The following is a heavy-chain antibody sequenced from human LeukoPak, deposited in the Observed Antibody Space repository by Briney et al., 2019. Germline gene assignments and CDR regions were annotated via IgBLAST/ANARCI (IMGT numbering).Heavy chain of an antibody. CDR3: AKDARCSGGSCRTHFDY. CDR1: GFTFSSYV. CDR2: IRDGGGGEST. J-gene: IGHJ4*02. V-gene: IGHV3-23*01. Sequence: GGSLRLSCAASGFTFSSYVMSWVRQAPGKGLEWVSAIRDGGGGESTFYADSVKGRFTISRDNAKNSLYLQMNSLRAEDTALYYCAKDARCSGGSCRTHFDYWGQGTLVTVSS. D-gene: IGHD2-15*01.